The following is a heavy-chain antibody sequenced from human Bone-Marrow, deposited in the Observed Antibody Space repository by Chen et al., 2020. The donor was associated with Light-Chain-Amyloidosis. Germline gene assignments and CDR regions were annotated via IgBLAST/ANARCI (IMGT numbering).Heavy chain of an antibody. CDR2: FSGSVGSS. CDR1: GFRFSRYS. J-gene: IGHJ3*02. CDR3: AKDISYDDILPGYPADAFDI. Sequence: EVQLVESGGGLLQRGGSLRLSCAASGFRFSRYSMSWVRQAPGKGLEWLRTFSGSVGSSYSGDSVKGRFTISSDNSKNALCRQRYRLRAEVTAVYYCAKDISYDDILPGYPADAFDIWGQGTMVTVSS. V-gene: IGHV3-23*04. D-gene: IGHD3-9*01.